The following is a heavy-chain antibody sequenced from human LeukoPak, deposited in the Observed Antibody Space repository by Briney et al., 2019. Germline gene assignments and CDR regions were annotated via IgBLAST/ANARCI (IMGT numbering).Heavy chain of an antibody. CDR3: ARGHGGYSSSWYYFDY. D-gene: IGHD6-13*01. V-gene: IGHV1-18*01. Sequence: GASVKVSCKASGYTFASYGISWVRQAPGQGLEWMGWISAYNGNTNYAQKLQGRVTMTTDTSTSTAYMELRSLRSDDTAVYYCARGHGGYSSSWYYFDYWGQGTLVTVSS. CDR1: GYTFASYG. CDR2: ISAYNGNT. J-gene: IGHJ4*02.